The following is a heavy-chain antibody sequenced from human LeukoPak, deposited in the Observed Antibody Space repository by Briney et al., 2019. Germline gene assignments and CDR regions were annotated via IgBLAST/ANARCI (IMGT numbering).Heavy chain of an antibody. CDR1: GFTFSSYG. V-gene: IGHV3-33*03. CDR2: IWYDGSNK. CDR3: ASYGGFTSATLVDLL. J-gene: IGHJ4*02. Sequence: GRSLRLSCAASGFTFSSYGMHWVRQAPGKGLEWVAVIWYDGSNKYYADSVKGRFTISRDNAKNSLFLQMNSLRAEDTAVYYCASYGGFTSATLVDLLWGQGTLVTVSS. D-gene: IGHD4-23*01.